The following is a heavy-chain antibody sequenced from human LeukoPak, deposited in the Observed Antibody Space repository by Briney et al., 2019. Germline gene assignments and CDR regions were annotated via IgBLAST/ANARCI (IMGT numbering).Heavy chain of an antibody. CDR3: ARGKYGDFDS. CDR2: INGDGGDT. CDR1: GFTFSGYW. D-gene: IGHD4-17*01. J-gene: IGHJ4*02. V-gene: IGHV3-74*01. Sequence: GGSLTLSCRASGFTFSGYWMHWVRQAPGTGLVWVSRINGDGGDTGYADSVKGRFTTFRDNAKSTLYLQMNSLRAEDTAVYYCARGKYGDFDSWGQGTLVTVSS.